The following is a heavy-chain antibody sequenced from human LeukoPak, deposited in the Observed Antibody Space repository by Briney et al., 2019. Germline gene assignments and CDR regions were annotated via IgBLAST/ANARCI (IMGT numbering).Heavy chain of an antibody. V-gene: IGHV1-18*01. J-gene: IGHJ6*02. CDR2: ISTYNGNT. Sequence: GASVKVSCKASGYTFTSYGINWVRQASGQGLEWMGWISTYNGNTNYAPKLQGRVTMTTDASTSTAYMELRSLRSDDTAVYYCAKDGSGVTVTTWWPLPDYYYYGMDVWGQGTTVTVSS. CDR1: GYTFTSYG. CDR3: AKDGSGVTVTTWWPLPDYYYYGMDV. D-gene: IGHD4-17*01.